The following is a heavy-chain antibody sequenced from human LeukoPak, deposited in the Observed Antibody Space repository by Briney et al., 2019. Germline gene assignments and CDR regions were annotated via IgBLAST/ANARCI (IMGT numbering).Heavy chain of an antibody. J-gene: IGHJ6*03. CDR2: MNPNSGNT. CDR1: GYTFTSYD. Sequence: ASVKVSCKASGYTFTSYDINWVRQATGQGLEWMGWMNPNSGNTGYAQKFQGRVTITRNTSISTAYMELSSLRSEDTAVYYCARTGESFYFYYYMDVWGKGTTVTVSS. V-gene: IGHV1-8*03. D-gene: IGHD1-26*01. CDR3: ARTGESFYFYYYMDV.